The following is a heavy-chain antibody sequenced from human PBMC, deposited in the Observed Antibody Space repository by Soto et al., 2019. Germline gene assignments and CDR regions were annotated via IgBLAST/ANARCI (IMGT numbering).Heavy chain of an antibody. V-gene: IGHV3-21*01. CDR2: ISSSSSYI. J-gene: IGHJ4*02. CDR1: GFTFSSYS. D-gene: IGHD3-9*01. CDR3: AQCLTGPNGCDY. Sequence: PGGSLRLSCAASGFTFSSYSMNWVRQAPGKGLEWVSSISSSSSYIYYADSVKGRFTISRDNAKNSLYLQMNSLRAEDTAVYYCAQCLTGPNGCDYWGQGTLVTVSS.